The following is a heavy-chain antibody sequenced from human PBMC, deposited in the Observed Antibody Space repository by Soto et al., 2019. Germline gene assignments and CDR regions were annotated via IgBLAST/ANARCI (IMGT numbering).Heavy chain of an antibody. Sequence: GASVKVSCKASGYTFTSYGISWVRQAPGQGLEWMGWISAYNGNTNYAQKLQGRVTMTTDTSTSTAYMELRSLTTEDTAVYYCAKFWGPMTALVDDYWGEGTLVTVSS. D-gene: IGHD3-16*01. J-gene: IGHJ4*02. CDR3: AKFWGPMTALVDDY. CDR1: GYTFTSYG. CDR2: ISAYNGNT. V-gene: IGHV1-18*01.